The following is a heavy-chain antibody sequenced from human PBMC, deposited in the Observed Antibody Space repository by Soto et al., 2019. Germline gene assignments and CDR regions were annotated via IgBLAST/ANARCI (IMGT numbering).Heavy chain of an antibody. Sequence: EVQLLESGGGLVQPGGSLRVSCAASGFTFSTYVMSWVRQAPGKGLEWVSGISGGGTSTKYADSVKGRFTISRDNSKNTVYLQMNTLGDDDTAVYYCAKDRQDYSETPYGMDVWGQGTTVTVSS. V-gene: IGHV3-23*01. D-gene: IGHD4-4*01. CDR3: AKDRQDYSETPYGMDV. CDR1: GFTFSTYV. J-gene: IGHJ6*02. CDR2: ISGGGTST.